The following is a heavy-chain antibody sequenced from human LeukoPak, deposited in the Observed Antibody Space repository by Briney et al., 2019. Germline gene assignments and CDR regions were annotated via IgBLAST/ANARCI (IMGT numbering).Heavy chain of an antibody. V-gene: IGHV1-2*02. D-gene: IGHD6-19*01. CDR2: INPNSGGT. J-gene: IGHJ4*02. Sequence: GASVKVSCKASGYTFTGYYLHWVRQAPGQGLEWMGWINPNSGGTNYAQKFQGRATMTRDTPISTAYMELSRLKSDDTAVYYCARGQLEIDSSGTFDYWGQGTLVTVSP. CDR1: GYTFTGYY. CDR3: ARGQLEIDSSGTFDY.